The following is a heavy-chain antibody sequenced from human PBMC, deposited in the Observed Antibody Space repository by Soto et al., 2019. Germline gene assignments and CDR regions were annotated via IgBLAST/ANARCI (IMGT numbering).Heavy chain of an antibody. CDR3: ARGARDFDY. D-gene: IGHD5-12*01. CDR1: GFTLGSYW. J-gene: IGHJ4*02. CDR2: IKTDASEK. Sequence: HPGGSLRLSCEASGFTLGSYWMSWVRQAPGKGLEWLATIKTDASEKKYVDSVKGRFTMSRDNAKNSLYLQMNSLRAEDTAVYYCARGARDFDYWGQGTLVTVSS. V-gene: IGHV3-7*04.